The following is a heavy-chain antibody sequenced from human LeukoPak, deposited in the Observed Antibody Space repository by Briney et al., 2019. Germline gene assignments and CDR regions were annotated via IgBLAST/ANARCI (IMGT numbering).Heavy chain of an antibody. CDR2: IIPILGIA. J-gene: IGHJ3*02. Sequence: SVKVSRKASGGTFSSYAISWVRQAPGQGLEWMGRIIPILGIANYAQKFQGRVTITADKSTSTAYMELSSLRSEDTAVYYCARMGATTSAFDIWGQGTMVTVSS. V-gene: IGHV1-69*04. CDR1: GGTFSSYA. D-gene: IGHD1-26*01. CDR3: ARMGATTSAFDI.